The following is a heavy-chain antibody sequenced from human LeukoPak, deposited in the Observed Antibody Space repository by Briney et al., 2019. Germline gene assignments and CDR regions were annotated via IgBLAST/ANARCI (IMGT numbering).Heavy chain of an antibody. CDR3: ARLQLWSPGDY. Sequence: SQTLSLTCAVSGGSISSGGYSWSWIRQPPGKGLEWVGYIYHSGSTYYNPSLKSRVTISVDTSKNQFSLKLSSVTAADTAVYYCARLQLWSPGDYWGQGTLVTVSS. D-gene: IGHD5-18*01. CDR1: GGSISSGGYS. V-gene: IGHV4-30-2*01. CDR2: IYHSGST. J-gene: IGHJ4*02.